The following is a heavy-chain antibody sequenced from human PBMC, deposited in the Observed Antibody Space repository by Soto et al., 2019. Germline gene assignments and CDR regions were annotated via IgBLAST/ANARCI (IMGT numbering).Heavy chain of an antibody. CDR2: IHYSGST. CDR1: GGSISSNIYY. J-gene: IGHJ5*02. Sequence: SETLSLTCTVSGGSISSNIYYWVWIRQPPGKGLEWIRNIHYSGSTNYNPSLKSRVTVSVDTSKNQFSLKLSSVTAADTSVYYCGRRPRVFGSDPWGKGTLVTVSS. CDR3: GRRPRVFGSDP. V-gene: IGHV4-39*01.